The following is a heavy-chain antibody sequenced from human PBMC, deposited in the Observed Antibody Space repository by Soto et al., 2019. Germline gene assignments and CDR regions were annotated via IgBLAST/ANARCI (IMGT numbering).Heavy chain of an antibody. CDR1: GFTFSSYS. D-gene: IGHD3-22*01. CDR2: FRSGGDDGTT. CDR3: AKDSPYYYDSSDSVGAFDI. Sequence: GGSLRLSCAASGFTFSSYSMSWVRQAPGKGLEWVSGFRSGGDDGTTYYADSVKGRFTISRDNSKNTLFLQMNSLRAEDTAVYYCAKDSPYYYDSSDSVGAFDIWGQGTMVTVSS. V-gene: IGHV3-23*01. J-gene: IGHJ3*02.